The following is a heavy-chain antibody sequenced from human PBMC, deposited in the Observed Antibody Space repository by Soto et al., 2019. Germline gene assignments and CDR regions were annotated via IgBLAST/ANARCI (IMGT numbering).Heavy chain of an antibody. CDR3: ARAQRVGYHYEGHYFDY. CDR1: GFTFSTYW. D-gene: IGHD3-22*01. Sequence: GGSLRLSCAASGFTFSTYWMTWLRQAPGKGLEWVATIKQDGSEKFYADSVKGRFTVSRDTDTKSLYLQMNSLRAEDRAVYYCARAQRVGYHYEGHYFDYWGQGILVTVS. J-gene: IGHJ4*02. V-gene: IGHV3-7*03. CDR2: IKQDGSEK.